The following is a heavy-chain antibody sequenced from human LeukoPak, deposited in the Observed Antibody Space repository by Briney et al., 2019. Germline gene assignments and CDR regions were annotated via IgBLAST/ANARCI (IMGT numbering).Heavy chain of an antibody. J-gene: IGHJ4*02. Sequence: GSLRLSCAASGFAFSSYSMNWVRQAPGKGLEWIGEINHSGSTNYNPSLKSRVTISVDTSKNQFSLKLSSVTAADTAVYYCAVGATYLFDYWGQGTLVTVSS. CDR3: AVGATYLFDY. CDR2: INHSGST. D-gene: IGHD1-26*01. V-gene: IGHV4-34*01. CDR1: GFAFSSYS.